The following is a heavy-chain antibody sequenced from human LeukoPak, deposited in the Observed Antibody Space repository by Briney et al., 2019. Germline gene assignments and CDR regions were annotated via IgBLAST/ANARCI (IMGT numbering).Heavy chain of an antibody. CDR1: GFTLSSYA. D-gene: IGHD2-2*01. V-gene: IGHV3-23*01. CDR3: AKEIGYCSSTSCDPRGY. CDR2: ISGSGGST. Sequence: GGSLRLSCAASGFTLSSYAVSWVRQAPGNGLEWVSAISGSGGSTYYADSVKGRFTISRDNSKNTLYLRMNSLRAEDTAVYYCAKEIGYCSSTSCDPRGYRGQGTLVTVSS. J-gene: IGHJ4*02.